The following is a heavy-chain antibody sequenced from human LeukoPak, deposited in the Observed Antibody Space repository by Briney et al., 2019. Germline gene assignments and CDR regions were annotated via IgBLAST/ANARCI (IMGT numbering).Heavy chain of an antibody. J-gene: IGHJ4*02. CDR1: GGSISSSSYY. D-gene: IGHD1-14*01. V-gene: IGHV4-39*07. CDR2: IYYSGST. CDR3: ARGLGISD. Sequence: SETLSLTCTVSGGSISSSSYYWGWIRQPPGKGLEWIGSIYYSGSTYYNPSLKSRVTISVDTSKNQFSLKLSSVTAADTAVYYCARGLGISDWGQGTLVTVSS.